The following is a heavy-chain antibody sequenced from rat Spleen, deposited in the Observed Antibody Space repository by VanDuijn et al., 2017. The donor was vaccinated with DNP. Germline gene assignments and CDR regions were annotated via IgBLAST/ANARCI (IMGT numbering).Heavy chain of an antibody. CDR2: VNTGGGIN. V-gene: IGHV5-25*01. CDR1: GFTFSSYD. Sequence: EVQLVESGGGLLQPGRSLKLSCAASGFTFSSYDMAWVRQAPSKGLVWVASVNTGGGINYYRDSVKGRFIVSRDNAKSTLDLQMDSLRSEDTATYYCVRRGGKGLFSKWGQGTLVTVSS. J-gene: IGHJ3*01. D-gene: IGHD3-1*01. CDR3: VRRGGKGLFSK.